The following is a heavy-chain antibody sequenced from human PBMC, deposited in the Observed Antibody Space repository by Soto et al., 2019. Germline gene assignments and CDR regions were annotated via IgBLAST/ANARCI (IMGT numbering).Heavy chain of an antibody. D-gene: IGHD6-19*01. Sequence: GASVKVSCKASGYTFTSYGISWVRQAPGQGLEWMGWISAYNGNTNYAQKLQGRVTMTTDTSTSTAYMELRSLRSDDTAVYYCARDDIAVAGNNYFDYWGQGTLVTVSS. CDR2: ISAYNGNT. V-gene: IGHV1-18*01. CDR1: GYTFTSYG. CDR3: ARDDIAVAGNNYFDY. J-gene: IGHJ4*02.